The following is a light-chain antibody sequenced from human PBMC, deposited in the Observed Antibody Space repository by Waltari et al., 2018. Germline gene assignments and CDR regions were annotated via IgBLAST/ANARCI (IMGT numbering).Light chain of an antibody. CDR3: QVWDVINDHVV. CDR2: DDS. Sequence: SSVLTQPPSVSVAPGQTARITCGGDNVRSHSIHWYQQRPGQAPVLVGHDDSDRPSGIPERFSGSRSGITATLTISRVEAGDEADYYCQVWDVINDHVVFGGGTKVTVL. V-gene: IGLV3-21*02. J-gene: IGLJ3*02. CDR1: NVRSHS.